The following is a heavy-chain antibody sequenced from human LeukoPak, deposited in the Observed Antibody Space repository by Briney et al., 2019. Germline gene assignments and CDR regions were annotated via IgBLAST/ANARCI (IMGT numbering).Heavy chain of an antibody. J-gene: IGHJ5*02. Sequence: SETLSLTCIASGGSINSRSHYWGWIRQPPGKGLEWIGNIYYSGSTYYNPSLKSRVTISIDTSKNQFSLKLSSVTATDTVVYYCASLREGGVAHWFDPWGQGTLVTVSS. CDR3: ASLREGGVAHWFDP. CDR1: GGSINSRSHY. CDR2: IYYSGST. V-gene: IGHV4-39*01. D-gene: IGHD2-15*01.